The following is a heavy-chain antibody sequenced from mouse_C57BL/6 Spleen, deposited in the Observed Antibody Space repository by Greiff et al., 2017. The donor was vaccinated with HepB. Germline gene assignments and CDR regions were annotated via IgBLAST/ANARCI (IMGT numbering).Heavy chain of an antibody. V-gene: IGHV1-55*01. CDR3: ARLSGGYDGYFDV. D-gene: IGHD2-2*01. Sequence: VQLKQPGAELVKPGASVKMSCKASGYTFTSYWITWVKQRPGQGLEWIGDIYPGSGSTNYNEKFKSKATLTVDTSSSTAYMQLSSLTSEDSAVYYCARLSGGYDGYFDVWGTGTTVTVSS. J-gene: IGHJ1*03. CDR1: GYTFTSYW. CDR2: IYPGSGST.